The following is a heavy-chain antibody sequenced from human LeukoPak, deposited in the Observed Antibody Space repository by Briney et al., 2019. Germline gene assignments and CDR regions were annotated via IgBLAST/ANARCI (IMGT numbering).Heavy chain of an antibody. CDR2: IYYSGST. Sequence: SETLSLTCTVSGGSISSYYWSWIRQPPGKGLEWIGYIYYSGSTNYNPPLESRVTISVDTSKNQFSLKLSSVTAADTAVYYCARSYYYYGMDVWGQGTTVTVSS. J-gene: IGHJ6*02. CDR3: ARSYYYYGMDV. CDR1: GGSISSYY. V-gene: IGHV4-59*01.